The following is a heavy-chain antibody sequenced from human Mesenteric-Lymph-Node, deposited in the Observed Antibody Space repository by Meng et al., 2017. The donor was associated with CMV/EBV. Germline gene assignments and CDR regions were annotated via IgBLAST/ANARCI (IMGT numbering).Heavy chain of an antibody. Sequence: LTYTVSAGSSSRAAYYWSWIRQHPGKGLEWIGYIYYSGSTYYNPSLKSRVTISVDTSKNQFSLKLSSVTAADTAVYYCARDHGDYFDYWGQGTLVTVSS. J-gene: IGHJ4*02. V-gene: IGHV4-31*03. CDR1: AGSSSRAAYY. CDR3: ARDHGDYFDY. D-gene: IGHD4-17*01. CDR2: IYYSGST.